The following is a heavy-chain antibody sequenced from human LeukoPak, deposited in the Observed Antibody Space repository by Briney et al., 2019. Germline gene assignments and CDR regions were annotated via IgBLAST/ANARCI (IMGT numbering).Heavy chain of an antibody. D-gene: IGHD3-10*01. CDR1: GGSISSSSYY. CDR3: ARARRILLWFGEYSGDYGMDV. CDR2: IYYSGST. Sequence: SETLSLTCTVSGGSISSSSYYWGWIRQPPGKGLEWIGSIYYSGSTYYNPSLKSRVTISVDTSKNQFSLKLSSVTAADTAVYYCARARRILLWFGEYSGDYGMDVWGQGTTVTVSS. J-gene: IGHJ6*02. V-gene: IGHV4-39*07.